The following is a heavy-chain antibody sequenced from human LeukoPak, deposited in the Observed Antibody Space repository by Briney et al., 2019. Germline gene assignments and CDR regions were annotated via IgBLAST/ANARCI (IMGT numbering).Heavy chain of an antibody. CDR1: GFTFGSYG. CDR2: ISYDGSNK. J-gene: IGHJ6*02. CDR3: AKDMWSSGWRTLPNYYYYGMDV. Sequence: GGSLRLSCAASGFTFGSYGMHWVRQAPGKGLEWVAVISYDGSNKYYADSVKGRFTISRDNSKNTLYLQMNSLRAEDTAVYYCAKDMWSSGWRTLPNYYYYGMDVWGQGTTVTVSS. V-gene: IGHV3-30*18. D-gene: IGHD6-19*01.